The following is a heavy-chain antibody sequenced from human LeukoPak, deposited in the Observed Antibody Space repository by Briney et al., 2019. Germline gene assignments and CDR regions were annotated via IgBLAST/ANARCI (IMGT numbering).Heavy chain of an antibody. Sequence: SETLSLTCTVSGGSISSYYWSWIRQPPGKGLEWIGYIYYSGSTNYNPSLKSRVTISVDTSKNQFSLKLSSVTAADTAVYYCAREYSSGWYYFDYWGQGTLVTVSS. CDR1: GGSISSYY. CDR3: AREYSSGWYYFDY. CDR2: IYYSGST. J-gene: IGHJ4*02. D-gene: IGHD6-19*01. V-gene: IGHV4-59*01.